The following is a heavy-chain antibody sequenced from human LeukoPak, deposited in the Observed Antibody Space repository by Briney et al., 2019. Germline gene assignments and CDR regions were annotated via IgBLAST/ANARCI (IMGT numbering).Heavy chain of an antibody. V-gene: IGHV4-31*03. CDR2: IYYSGST. D-gene: IGHD2/OR15-2a*01. Sequence: SETLSLTCTVSGGSISSGGYYWSWIRQRPGKGLEWIGYIYYSGSTYCNPSLKSRVTISVDTSKNQFSLKLSSVTAADTAVYYCARAHSIASYYYGVDVWGQGTTVTVSS. CDR3: ARAHSIASYYYGVDV. J-gene: IGHJ6*02. CDR1: GGSISSGGYY.